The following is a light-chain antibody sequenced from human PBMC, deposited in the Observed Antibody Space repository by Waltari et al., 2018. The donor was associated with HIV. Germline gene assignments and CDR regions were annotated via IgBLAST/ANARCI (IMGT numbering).Light chain of an antibody. CDR1: QSLLYSSNNKNY. V-gene: IGKV4-1*01. Sequence: DIVMTQSPDSLAVSLGERATINFKSSQSLLYSSNNKNYLAWLQQKPGQPHQLHSNWASTRGAGVPDRFSGSGSGTEFTFSISSLQAEDVAVYYCQQYRSIPCTFGQGTKVEIK. J-gene: IGKJ1*01. CDR2: WAS. CDR3: QQYRSIPCT.